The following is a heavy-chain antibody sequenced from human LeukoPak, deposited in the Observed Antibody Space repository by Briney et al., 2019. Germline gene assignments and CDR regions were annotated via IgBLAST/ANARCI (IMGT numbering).Heavy chain of an antibody. Sequence: SVKVSCKASGFTFTNSAMQWVRQARGQRLEWIGWIVVGSGHTNYAQKFQERVTITRDMSTSTAYMELSSLRAEDTAVYYCAGDSSGSSDYWGQGTLVTVSS. J-gene: IGHJ4*02. CDR2: IVVGSGHT. D-gene: IGHD1-26*01. V-gene: IGHV1-58*02. CDR1: GFTFTNSA. CDR3: AGDSSGSSDY.